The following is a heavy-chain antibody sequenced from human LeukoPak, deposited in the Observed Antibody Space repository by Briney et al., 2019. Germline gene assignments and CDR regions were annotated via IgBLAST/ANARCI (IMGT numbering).Heavy chain of an antibody. J-gene: IGHJ3*02. Sequence: SETLSLTCTVSGYSISSGYYWGWIRQPPGKGLEWIGSIYHSGSTYCNPSLNSRVTISVDTSKNQFSLKLSSVTAADTAVYYCAKSNGYGLVDIWGQGTMVTVSS. CDR3: AKSNGYGLVDI. D-gene: IGHD3-10*01. CDR2: IYHSGST. V-gene: IGHV4-38-2*02. CDR1: GYSISSGYY.